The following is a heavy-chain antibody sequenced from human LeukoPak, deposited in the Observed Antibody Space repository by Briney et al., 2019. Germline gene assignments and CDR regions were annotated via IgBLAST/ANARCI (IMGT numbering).Heavy chain of an antibody. CDR2: IIPIFGTA. CDR3: AREGGYSYGYVFFDC. Sequence: ASVKVSCKASGGTFSSYAISWVRQAPGQGLEWMGRIIPIFGTANYAQKFQGRVTITTDESTSTAYMELSSLRSEDTAVYYCAREGGYSYGYVFFDCWGQGTLVTVSS. CDR1: GGTFSSYA. V-gene: IGHV1-69*05. D-gene: IGHD5-18*01. J-gene: IGHJ4*02.